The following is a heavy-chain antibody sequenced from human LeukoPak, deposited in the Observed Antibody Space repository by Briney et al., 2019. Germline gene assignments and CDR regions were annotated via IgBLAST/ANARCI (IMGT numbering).Heavy chain of an antibody. CDR2: IYYSGST. D-gene: IGHD5-18*01. CDR3: ARVTAGYSYGYEDY. Sequence: SETLSLTCTVSGGSISSYYWSWIRQPPGKGLEWIGYIYYSGSTNYNPSLKSRVTISVDTSKNQFSLKLSSVTAADTAVYYCARVTAGYSYGYEDYWGQGTLVTVSS. J-gene: IGHJ4*02. V-gene: IGHV4-59*01. CDR1: GGSISSYY.